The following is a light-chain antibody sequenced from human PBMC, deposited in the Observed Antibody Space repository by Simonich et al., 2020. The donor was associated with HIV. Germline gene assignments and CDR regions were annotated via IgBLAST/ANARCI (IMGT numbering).Light chain of an antibody. V-gene: IGKV1-33*01. J-gene: IGKJ2*01. CDR2: DAS. Sequence: DIQMTQSPSSLSASVGDRVTITCQASQDISNYLNWYHQKSGKAPKLLIYDASNLKTGVPSRYSGSGSGTEFTFTISSLQPEDIATYYCQQYDTFPYTFGQGTKLEIK. CDR1: QDISNY. CDR3: QQYDTFPYT.